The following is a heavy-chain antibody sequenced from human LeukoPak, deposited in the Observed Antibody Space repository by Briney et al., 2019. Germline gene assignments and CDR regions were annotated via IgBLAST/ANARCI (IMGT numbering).Heavy chain of an antibody. V-gene: IGHV3-23*01. J-gene: IGHJ4*02. D-gene: IGHD3-22*01. CDR2: VSGSGGNT. CDR1: GFIFGTYA. Sequence: PGGSLRLSCAASGFIFGTYAMTWVRQAPGKGLECVSTVSGSGGNTYYTDSAKGRFTISRDNSKNTLFLQMSSLRAEDTALYYCTKGGVVSAFGYWGQGVLVTVSS. CDR3: TKGGVVSAFGY.